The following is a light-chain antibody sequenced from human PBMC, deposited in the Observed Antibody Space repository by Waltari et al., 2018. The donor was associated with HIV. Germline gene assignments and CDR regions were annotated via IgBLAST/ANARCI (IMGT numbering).Light chain of an antibody. CDR1: SSDVGSYTL. CDR3: CSYAGSSTWV. J-gene: IGLJ3*02. Sequence: QSALTPPASVSGSPGQSITIPCTGPSSDVGSYTLVSWYQQHPGKAPKRMSYEGSKRPSGVSNRFSGSKSGNTASLTISGLQAEDEADYYCCSYAGSSTWVFGGGTKLTVL. V-gene: IGLV2-23*01. CDR2: EGS.